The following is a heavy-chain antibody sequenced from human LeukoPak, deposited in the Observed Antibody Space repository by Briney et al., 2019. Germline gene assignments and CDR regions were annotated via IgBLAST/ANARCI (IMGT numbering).Heavy chain of an antibody. CDR3: AREHKSYGDYPYYFDS. Sequence: PSQTLSLTCTVSSDSLSSGDYYWSWIRQPAGKGLEFIGYINKKGGTFYNPPLKSRVSISIDTSKNQFSLKLTSVTAADTAVYFCAREHKSYGDYPYYFDSWGQGTLVTVSS. J-gene: IGHJ4*02. CDR1: SDSLSSGDYY. D-gene: IGHD4-17*01. CDR2: INKKGGT. V-gene: IGHV4-30-4*01.